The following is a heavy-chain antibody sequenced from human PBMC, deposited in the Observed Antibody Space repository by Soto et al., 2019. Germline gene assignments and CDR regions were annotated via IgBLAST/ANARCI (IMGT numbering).Heavy chain of an antibody. D-gene: IGHD5-18*01. V-gene: IGHV3-74*01. CDR3: VKSQAGYSDGQR. J-gene: IGHJ4*02. Sequence: EVQLVESGGGLVQPGGSLRLSCAASGFTFTSYWMHWVRQAPGKGLAWVSRISSDGSDTVYADSVKGRFTISRDNSKNTLFLQMNSLRVEDTALYYCVKSQAGYSDGQRWGQGTLVTVSS. CDR2: ISSDGSDT. CDR1: GFTFTSYW.